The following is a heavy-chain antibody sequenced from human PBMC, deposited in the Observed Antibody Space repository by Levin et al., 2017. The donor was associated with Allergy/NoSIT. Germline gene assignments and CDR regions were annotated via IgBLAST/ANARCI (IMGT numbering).Heavy chain of an antibody. CDR2: IIHSGST. D-gene: IGHD3-10*01. CDR3: ASPSGAYRKFDY. CDR1: GGSFSGYY. V-gene: IGHV4-34*12. J-gene: IGHJ4*02. Sequence: SETLSLTCAVYGGSFSGYYWSWIRQTPGKGLEWIGEIIHSGSTHYNPSLESRVTISVDTSKNQFSLKLTSVTAADTAVYYCASPSGAYRKFDYWGQGTLVTVSS.